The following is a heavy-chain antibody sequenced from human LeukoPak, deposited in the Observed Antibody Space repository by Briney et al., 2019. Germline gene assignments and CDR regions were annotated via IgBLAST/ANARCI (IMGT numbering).Heavy chain of an antibody. Sequence: ASVKVSCKASGYTFTGYYMHWVRQAPGQGLEWMGWINPNSGGTNYAQKFQGRVTMTRDTSISTAYMELSRLRSDDTAVYYCARVRRYSSGQIDYYYYYMDVWGKGTTVTISS. V-gene: IGHV1-2*02. CDR2: INPNSGGT. CDR3: ARVRRYSSGQIDYYYYYMDV. J-gene: IGHJ6*03. CDR1: GYTFTGYY. D-gene: IGHD6-19*01.